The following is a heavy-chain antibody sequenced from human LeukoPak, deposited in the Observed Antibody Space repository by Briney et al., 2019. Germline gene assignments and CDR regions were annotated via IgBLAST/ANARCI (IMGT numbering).Heavy chain of an antibody. CDR3: ARGIDY. CDR1: GFTFSSNY. V-gene: IGHV3-66*02. CDR2: IYSGGYT. Sequence: PGGSLRLSCRVSGFTFSSNYMRWVRQAPGKGVEWVSIIYSGGYTPYADSVKGRFAISRDSPKNTLYLQMNSLRAEDTAVYYCARGIDYWGQGTLVTVSS. J-gene: IGHJ4*02.